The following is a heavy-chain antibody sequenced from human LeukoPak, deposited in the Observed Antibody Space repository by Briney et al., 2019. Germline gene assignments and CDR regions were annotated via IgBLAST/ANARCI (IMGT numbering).Heavy chain of an antibody. Sequence: SETLSLTCTVSGGSMSRYYWSWIRQPPGKGLEWIGYMYFSGSPKYNPPLKSRVTISVDTSKNQFSLKLSSVTAADTAVYYCAGSSTGSYFDYWGQGTLVTVSS. CDR1: GGSMSRYY. J-gene: IGHJ4*02. CDR2: MYFSGSP. CDR3: AGSSTGSYFDY. D-gene: IGHD3-3*02. V-gene: IGHV4-59*01.